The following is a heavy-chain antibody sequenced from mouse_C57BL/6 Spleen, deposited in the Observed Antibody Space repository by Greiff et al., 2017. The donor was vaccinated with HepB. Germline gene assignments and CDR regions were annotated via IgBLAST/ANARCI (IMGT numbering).Heavy chain of an antibody. D-gene: IGHD2-4*01. CDR2: ISSGSSTI. J-gene: IGHJ2*01. V-gene: IGHV5-17*01. CDR1: GFTFSDYG. CDR3: ARFYDYDGFDY. Sequence: EVKLVESGGGLVKPGGSLKLSCAASGFTFSDYGMHWVRQAPEKGLEWVAYISSGSSTIYYADKVKGRFTISRANAKTTLFLQMTSLGSEDTAMYYCARFYDYDGFDYWGQGTTLTVSS.